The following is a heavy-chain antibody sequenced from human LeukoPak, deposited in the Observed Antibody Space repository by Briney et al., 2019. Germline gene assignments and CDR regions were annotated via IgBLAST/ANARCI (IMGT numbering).Heavy chain of an antibody. Sequence: ASVKVSCKASGYTFTSYYMHWVRQAPGQGLEWMGLINPSGGSTSYAQKFQGRVTITADESTSTAYMELSSLRSEDTAVYYCARWRGVGLRSKYFDYWGQGTLVTVSS. J-gene: IGHJ4*02. CDR2: INPSGGST. V-gene: IGHV1-46*01. CDR1: GYTFTSYY. D-gene: IGHD3-10*02. CDR3: ARWRGVGLRSKYFDY.